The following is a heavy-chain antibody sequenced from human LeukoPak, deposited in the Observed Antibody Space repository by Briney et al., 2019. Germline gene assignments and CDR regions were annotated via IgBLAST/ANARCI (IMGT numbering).Heavy chain of an antibody. Sequence: PGGSLRLSCAASGFTFSSYGMHWVRQAPGKGLEWVAVIWYDGSNKYYADSVKGRFTISRDNSKNTLYLQMNSLRAEDTAVYYCARDGVAVYDLFDYWGQGTLVTVSS. V-gene: IGHV3-33*01. D-gene: IGHD3-22*01. CDR1: GFTFSSYG. CDR2: IWYDGSNK. J-gene: IGHJ4*02. CDR3: ARDGVAVYDLFDY.